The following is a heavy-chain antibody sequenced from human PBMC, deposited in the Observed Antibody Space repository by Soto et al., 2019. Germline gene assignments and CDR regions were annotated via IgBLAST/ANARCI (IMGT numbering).Heavy chain of an antibody. J-gene: IGHJ4*02. CDR1: GVSLTSGTYY. Sequence: SETLSLTCSVSGVSLTSGTYYWSWIRQHPGKGLEWIGYIFYSGSTDYSPSLKSRVNISVDTSKNQFSLKLSSVTAADTAVYYCASTEDFFDYWGQGTLVTVSS. CDR2: IFYSGST. CDR3: ASTEDFFDY. V-gene: IGHV4-31*03.